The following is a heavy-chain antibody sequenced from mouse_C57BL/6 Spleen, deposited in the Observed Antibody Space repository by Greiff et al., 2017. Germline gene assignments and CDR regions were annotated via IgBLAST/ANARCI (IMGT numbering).Heavy chain of an antibody. J-gene: IGHJ1*03. CDR2: INYDGSST. Sequence: EVQLVESEGGLVQPGSSMKLSCTASGFTFSDYYMAWVRQVPEKGLEWVANINYDGSSTYYLDSLKSRFIISRDNAKNILYLQMSSLKSEDTATYYCARDRDYYGSIYYWYFDVWGTGTTVTVSS. D-gene: IGHD1-1*01. V-gene: IGHV5-16*01. CDR1: GFTFSDYY. CDR3: ARDRDYYGSIYYWYFDV.